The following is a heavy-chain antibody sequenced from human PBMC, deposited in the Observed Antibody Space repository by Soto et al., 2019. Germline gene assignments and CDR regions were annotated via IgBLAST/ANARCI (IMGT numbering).Heavy chain of an antibody. D-gene: IGHD3-3*01. CDR3: ARDEIRFSWAYGMDV. CDR1: GFTFSSYA. CDR2: ISYDGSNK. V-gene: IGHV3-30-3*01. J-gene: IGHJ6*02. Sequence: QVQLVESGGGVVQPGRSLRLSCAASGFTFSSYAMHWVRQAPGKGLEWVAVISYDGSNKYYADSVKGRFTISRDNSKNTLYLQMNSLRAEDTAVYYCARDEIRFSWAYGMDVLGQGTTVTVSS.